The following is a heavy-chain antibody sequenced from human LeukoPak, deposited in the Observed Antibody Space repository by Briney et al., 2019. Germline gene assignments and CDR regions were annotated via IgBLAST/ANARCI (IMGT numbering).Heavy chain of an antibody. Sequence: SETLSLTCAVHGGSFSGYYWSWIRQSPGKGLEWIGEIGDGGSTNYNPSLKSRVTMLVDMSKDQFSLRLNSVTAADAAVYYCARWFYGHDYNWFDPWGQGTLVTVSS. CDR2: IGDGGST. CDR1: GGSFSGYY. D-gene: IGHD3-10*01. J-gene: IGHJ5*02. CDR3: ARWFYGHDYNWFDP. V-gene: IGHV4-34*01.